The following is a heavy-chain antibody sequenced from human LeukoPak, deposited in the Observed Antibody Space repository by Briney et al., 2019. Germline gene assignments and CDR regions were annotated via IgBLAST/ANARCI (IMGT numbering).Heavy chain of an antibody. Sequence: SVKVSCKASGGTFSSYAISWVRQAPGQGLEWMGGIIPIFGTANYAQKFQGRVTITADKSTSTAYMELSSLRSEDTAVYYCARVSDLYGSGSYSYYYYMDVWGKGTTVTVSS. D-gene: IGHD3-10*01. CDR2: IIPIFGTA. CDR1: GGTFSSYA. V-gene: IGHV1-69*06. J-gene: IGHJ6*03. CDR3: ARVSDLYGSGSYSYYYYMDV.